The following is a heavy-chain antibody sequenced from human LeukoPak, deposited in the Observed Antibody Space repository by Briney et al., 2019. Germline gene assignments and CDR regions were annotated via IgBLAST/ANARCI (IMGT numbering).Heavy chain of an antibody. CDR1: GGSISSSSHY. CDR2: IYYSGST. CDR3: ARHNEYGGNPTFDF. V-gene: IGHV4-39*01. D-gene: IGHD4-23*01. J-gene: IGHJ4*02. Sequence: SETLSLTCTVSGGSISSSSHYWGWIRQPPGKGLEWIGSIYYSGSTYYNPSLKSRVTISVDTSKNQFSLKLSSVTAADTAVYYCARHNEYGGNPTFDFWGQGTLVAVSS.